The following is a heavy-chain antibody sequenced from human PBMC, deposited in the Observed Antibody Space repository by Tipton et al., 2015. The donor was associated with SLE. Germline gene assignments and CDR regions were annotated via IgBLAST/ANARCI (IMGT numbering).Heavy chain of an antibody. Sequence: TLSPTCTVSGGSISSSSYYWGWIRQPPGKGLEWIGSIYYSGSTNYNPSLKSRVTISVDTSKNQFSLKLCSVTATDTAVYYCAGLFIAVASYYFDYWGQGTLVTVSS. CDR2: IYYSGST. CDR1: GGSISSSSYY. V-gene: IGHV4-39*07. D-gene: IGHD6-19*01. J-gene: IGHJ4*02. CDR3: AGLFIAVASYYFDY.